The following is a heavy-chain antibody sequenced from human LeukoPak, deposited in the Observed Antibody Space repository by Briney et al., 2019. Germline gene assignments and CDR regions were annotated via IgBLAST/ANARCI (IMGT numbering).Heavy chain of an antibody. J-gene: IGHJ3*02. D-gene: IGHD6-25*01. CDR3: ARDTAQRAFDI. V-gene: IGHV3-33*01. CDR1: GFTFSTYS. CDR2: IWYDGSKT. Sequence: SGGSLRLSCAASGFTFSTYSMHWVRQSPGKGLEWVAVIWYDGSKTHYRDSVKGRFTISRDNSKNTLYLEMNSLRAEDTAVYYCARDTAQRAFDIWGQGTMVTVSS.